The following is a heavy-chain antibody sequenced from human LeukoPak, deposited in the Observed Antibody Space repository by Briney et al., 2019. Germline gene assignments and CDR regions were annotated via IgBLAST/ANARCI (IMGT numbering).Heavy chain of an antibody. D-gene: IGHD1-26*01. CDR2: IYYSGST. V-gene: IGHV4-59*01. J-gene: IGHJ2*01. CDR1: GGSISSFY. Sequence: PSEALSLTCTVSGGSISSFYWSWIRQPPGKGLEWIGYIYYSGSTNYNPSLKSRVTISVDTSKNQFSLKLSSVTAADTAMYYCASSSGSYYAWYFDLWSRGTLVTVSS. CDR3: ASSSGSYYAWYFDL.